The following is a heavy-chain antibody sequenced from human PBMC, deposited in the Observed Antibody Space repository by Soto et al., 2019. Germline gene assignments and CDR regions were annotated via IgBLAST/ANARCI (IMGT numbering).Heavy chain of an antibody. CDR1: GYTFSDNG. CDR3: AREGKFAPNGNQLMDV. D-gene: IGHD1-1*01. V-gene: IGHV1-18*04. CDR2: ISTYTGRT. J-gene: IGHJ6*02. Sequence: QVQLVQSGAELKKPGASVKVSCKASGYTFSDNGISWVRQAPGQGLEWMGGISTYTGRTNYAQKFQGRVTLTTDTSTSTAYMNLRSLRPDDTAVYFCAREGKFAPNGNQLMDVWGQGTTVTVSS.